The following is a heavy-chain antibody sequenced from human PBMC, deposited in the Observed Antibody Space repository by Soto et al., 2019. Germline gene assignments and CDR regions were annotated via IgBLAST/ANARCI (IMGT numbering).Heavy chain of an antibody. CDR2: ISGSDDST. D-gene: IGHD6-6*01. J-gene: IGHJ4*02. CDR3: AKRSSSSTFDY. V-gene: IGHV3-23*01. Sequence: AGGSLRLSCAASGFTFSSYAMSWVRQAPGKGLEWVSVISGSDDSTYYADSVKGRFTISRDNSKNPLYLQMNSLRAEDTAVYYCAKRSSSSTFDYWGQGTLVTVSS. CDR1: GFTFSSYA.